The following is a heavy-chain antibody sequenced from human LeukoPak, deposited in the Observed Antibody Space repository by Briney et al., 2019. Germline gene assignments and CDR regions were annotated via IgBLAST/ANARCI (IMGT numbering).Heavy chain of an antibody. CDR2: INPNSGGT. D-gene: IGHD6-19*01. V-gene: IGHV1-2*02. CDR3: AREGIYSSGSPLANRD. Sequence: ASVKVSCKASGYTFTGYYMHWVRQAPGQGLEWMGWINPNSGGTNYAQKFQGRVTMTRDTSISTAYMELSRLRSEDTAVYYCAREGIYSSGSPLANRDWGQGTLVTVSS. J-gene: IGHJ4*02. CDR1: GYTFTGYY.